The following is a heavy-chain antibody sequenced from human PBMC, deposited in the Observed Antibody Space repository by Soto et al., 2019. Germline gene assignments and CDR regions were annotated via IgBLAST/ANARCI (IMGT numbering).Heavy chain of an antibody. V-gene: IGHV3-72*01. Sequence: EVQLVESGGGLVQPGGSLRLSCAASGFTFSDHYMDWVRQAPGKGLEWVGRTRNKANSYTTEYAASVKGRFTISRDDSKDSLYLQMNSLKTEDTAVYYCTRYWNGDYVPETWGQGTLVTVSS. J-gene: IGHJ5*02. CDR3: TRYWNGDYVPET. CDR2: TRNKANSYTT. CDR1: GFTFSDHY. D-gene: IGHD4-17*01.